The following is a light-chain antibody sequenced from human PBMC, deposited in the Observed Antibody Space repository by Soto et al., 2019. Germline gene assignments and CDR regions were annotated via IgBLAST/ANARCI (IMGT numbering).Light chain of an antibody. CDR2: DAS. Sequence: DIQMTQSPSAMSASVGDRVTITCRASQGISNHLVWFQQRPGKVPKRLIYDASSLQTGVPSRFSGSGSGTDFTLTISSLQPEGFATYYCLQHTNFPLTFGQGTRLEAK. CDR3: LQHTNFPLT. V-gene: IGKV1-17*03. CDR1: QGISNH. J-gene: IGKJ5*01.